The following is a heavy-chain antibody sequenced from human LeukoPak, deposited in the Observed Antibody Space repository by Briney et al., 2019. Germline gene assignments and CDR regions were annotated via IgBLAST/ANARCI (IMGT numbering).Heavy chain of an antibody. V-gene: IGHV1-3*04. CDR1: GYTFTDYA. CDR2: INTGKGNT. D-gene: IGHD2-15*01. J-gene: IGHJ5*02. Sequence: GASVKVSCKASGYTFTDYAMHWVRQAPGERLEWMGWINTGKGNTKYSQKFQGRVTITMDTSASTAHMELSSLRSEDTAVYYCARDHVVGLAPFDPWGQGTLVTVSS. CDR3: ARDHVVGLAPFDP.